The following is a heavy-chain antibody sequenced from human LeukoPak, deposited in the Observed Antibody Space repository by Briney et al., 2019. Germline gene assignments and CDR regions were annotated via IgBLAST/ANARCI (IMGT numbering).Heavy chain of an antibody. CDR1: EFTFW. V-gene: IGHV3-74*01. J-gene: IGHJ4*02. D-gene: IGHD6-19*01. CDR3: AKGGEIAVTGTEFMDS. Sequence: GGSLRLSCAASEFTFWMHWVRQAPGKGLVWVSQINGDGSSTSYADSVKGRFTISRDNAKNTLYVQMNSLRAEDTAVYYCAKGGEIAVTGTEFMDSWGQGTLVTVSS. CDR2: INGDGSST.